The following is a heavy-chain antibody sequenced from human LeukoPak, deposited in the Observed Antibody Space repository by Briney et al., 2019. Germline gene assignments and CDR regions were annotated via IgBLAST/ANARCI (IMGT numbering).Heavy chain of an antibody. J-gene: IGHJ6*03. CDR2: IRQDESER. Sequence: GGSLRLSCGGSGFSFSSYWMTWVRQLPGKGPEWVANIRQDESERYFADSVKGRFTISRDNAKNTLYLQMNSLRAEDTAVYYCAKLGKTENHYGSGRFSYYYYMDVWGKGTTVTISS. V-gene: IGHV3-7*01. CDR1: GFSFSSYW. D-gene: IGHD3-10*01. CDR3: AKLGKTENHYGSGRFSYYYYMDV.